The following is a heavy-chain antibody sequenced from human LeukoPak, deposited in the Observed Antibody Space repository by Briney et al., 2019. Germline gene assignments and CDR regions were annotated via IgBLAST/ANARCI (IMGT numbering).Heavy chain of an antibody. CDR2: INPNSGGT. Sequence: GASVKVSCKASGYTFTGYYMHWVRQAPGQGLEWMGRINPNSGGTNYAQKFQGRVTMTRDTSISTAYMELSRLRSDDTAVCYCARDWYSQYYFGSGNYYKSPKFDYWGQGTLVTVSS. D-gene: IGHD3-10*01. CDR3: ARDWYSQYYFGSGNYYKSPKFDY. J-gene: IGHJ4*02. CDR1: GYTFTGYY. V-gene: IGHV1-2*06.